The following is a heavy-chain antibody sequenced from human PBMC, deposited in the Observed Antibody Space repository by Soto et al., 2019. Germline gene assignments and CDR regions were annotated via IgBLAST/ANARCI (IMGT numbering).Heavy chain of an antibody. D-gene: IGHD6-6*01. J-gene: IGHJ5*02. CDR1: GGSISSGDYY. CDR2: IYYSGST. CDR3: ARDRHNNFFDP. Sequence: SETLSLTCTVSGGSISSGDYYWSWIRQSPGKGLEWIGYIYYSGSTYYNPSLESRVAISLDTSRSQFSLTLHSVTAADTAIYYCARDRHNNFFDPWGQGTLVTVSS. V-gene: IGHV4-30-4*01.